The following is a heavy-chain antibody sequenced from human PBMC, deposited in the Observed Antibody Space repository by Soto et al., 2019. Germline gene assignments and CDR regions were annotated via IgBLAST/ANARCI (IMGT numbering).Heavy chain of an antibody. CDR2: TYYRSKWYN. Sequence: SPTLSLPCAISGDSVSSNGAAWNWIRQSPSRGLEWLGRTYYRSKWYNDYAVSVKSRITINPDTSKNQFSLQLNSVTPEDTAVYYCARDLEYSSSVFDYWGQGTLVTVSS. CDR1: GDSVSSNGAA. J-gene: IGHJ4*02. CDR3: ARDLEYSSSVFDY. D-gene: IGHD6-6*01. V-gene: IGHV6-1*01.